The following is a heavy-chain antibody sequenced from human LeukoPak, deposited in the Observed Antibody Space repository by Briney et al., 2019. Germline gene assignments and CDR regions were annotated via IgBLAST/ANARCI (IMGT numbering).Heavy chain of an antibody. V-gene: IGHV3-23*01. D-gene: IGHD6-13*01. CDR1: GFTFSSYA. Sequence: SGGSLRLSCAASGFTFSSYAMSWVRQAPGKGLEWVSAISGSGGGTYYADSMKGRFTISRDNSKNTLYLQMNSLRAEDTAVYYCARVSSSSWFGMDVWGRGTTVTVSS. J-gene: IGHJ6*02. CDR3: ARVSSSSWFGMDV. CDR2: ISGSGGGT.